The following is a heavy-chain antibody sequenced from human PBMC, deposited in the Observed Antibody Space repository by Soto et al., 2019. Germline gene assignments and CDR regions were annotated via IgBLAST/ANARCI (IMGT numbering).Heavy chain of an antibody. CDR3: ARQCGGDCSNAFTM. J-gene: IGHJ3*02. D-gene: IGHD2-21*01. Sequence: EEQLVESGGGLVRPGESLRLSCVVSGFTVKANFMNWIRQAPGKEPQWVAVLYPGPGTYYADSLKGRFTISRDDYTNTLFLRLSNIRAEDTAVYYCARQCGGDCSNAFTMWGQGTMVTVSS. V-gene: IGHV3-66*04. CDR2: LYPGPGT. CDR1: GFTVKANF.